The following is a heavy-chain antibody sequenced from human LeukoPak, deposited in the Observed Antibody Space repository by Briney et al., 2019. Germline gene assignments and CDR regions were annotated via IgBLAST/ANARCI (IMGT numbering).Heavy chain of an antibody. Sequence: GGSLRLSCAASGFTFRSYAMNWVRQAPGKGLEWVSAISGSGSATYYADSVKGRFTISRDNSKNTLYLQMNSLRAEDTAVYYCARDQSNYYRLGNWFDPWGQGTLVTVSS. CDR1: GFTFRSYA. V-gene: IGHV3-23*01. CDR3: ARDQSNYYRLGNWFDP. CDR2: ISGSGSAT. J-gene: IGHJ5*02. D-gene: IGHD3-10*01.